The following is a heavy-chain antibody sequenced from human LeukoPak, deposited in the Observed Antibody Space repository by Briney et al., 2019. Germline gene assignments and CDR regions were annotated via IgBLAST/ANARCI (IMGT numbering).Heavy chain of an antibody. D-gene: IGHD6-13*01. CDR1: GGSFSGYY. CDR3: ARKTFFGQQLSPGIDY. Sequence: SETLSLTCAVYGGSFSGYYWSWIRQPPGKGLEWIGEINHSGSTNYNPSLKSRVTISVDTSKSQFSLKLSSVTAADTAVYYCARKTFFGQQLSPGIDYWGQGTLVTVSS. CDR2: INHSGST. J-gene: IGHJ4*02. V-gene: IGHV4-34*01.